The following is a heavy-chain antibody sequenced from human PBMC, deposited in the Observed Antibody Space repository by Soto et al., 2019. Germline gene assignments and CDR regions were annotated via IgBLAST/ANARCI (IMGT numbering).Heavy chain of an antibody. CDR3: ASAGEGNGMDV. J-gene: IGHJ6*02. CDR1: GYTFTSYG. V-gene: IGHV1-69*13. CDR2: IIPIFGTA. Sequence: SVKVSCKASGYTFTSYGISWVRQAPGQGLEWMGGIIPIFGTANYAQKFQGRVTITADESTSTAYMELSSLRSEDTAVYYCASAGEGNGMDVWGQGTTVTVSS. D-gene: IGHD7-27*01.